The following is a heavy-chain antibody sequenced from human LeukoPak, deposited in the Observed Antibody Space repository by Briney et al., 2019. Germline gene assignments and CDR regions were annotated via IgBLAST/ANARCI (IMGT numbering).Heavy chain of an antibody. J-gene: IGHJ4*02. D-gene: IGHD6-19*01. V-gene: IGHV3-23*01. CDR2: ISGSGGST. CDR1: GFTFSSYA. CDR3: AKDGSWYSSGWYDY. Sequence: GGSLRLSCAASGFTFSSYAMSWVRQAPGKGLEWVSAISGSGGSTYYADSVKGRFTISRDNSKNTLYLQMNSLRAEDTAVYYCAKDGSWYSSGWYDYWGQGTLVTVSS.